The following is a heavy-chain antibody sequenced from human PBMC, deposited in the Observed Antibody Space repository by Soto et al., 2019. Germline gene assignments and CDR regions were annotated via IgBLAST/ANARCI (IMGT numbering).Heavy chain of an antibody. J-gene: IGHJ5*02. CDR2: ISYDGSNK. CDR1: GFTFSSYA. Sequence: QVQLVESGGGVVQPGRSLRLSCAASGFTFSSYAMHWVRQAPGKGLEWVAVISYDGSNKYYADSVKGRFTISRDNSKNTLYLQMNSLRAEDTAVYYCARVGADFSHWFDPWGQGTLVTVSS. V-gene: IGHV3-30-3*01. CDR3: ARVGADFSHWFDP. D-gene: IGHD3-3*01.